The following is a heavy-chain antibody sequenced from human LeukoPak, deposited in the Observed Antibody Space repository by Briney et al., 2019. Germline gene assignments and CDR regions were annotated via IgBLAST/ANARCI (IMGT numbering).Heavy chain of an antibody. Sequence: GASVKVSCKASGFTFTSSAVQWVRRARGQRLEWIGWIVVGSGNTNYAQKFQERVTITRDMSTSTAYMELSSLRSEGTAVYYCAAGDGPYDALYFDYWGQGTLVTVSS. J-gene: IGHJ4*02. CDR2: IVVGSGNT. V-gene: IGHV1-58*01. CDR1: GFTFTSSA. CDR3: AAGDGPYDALYFDY. D-gene: IGHD3-22*01.